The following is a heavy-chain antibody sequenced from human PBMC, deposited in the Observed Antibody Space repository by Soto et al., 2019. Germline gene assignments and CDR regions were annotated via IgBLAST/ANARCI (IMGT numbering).Heavy chain of an antibody. J-gene: IGHJ6*02. CDR1: GGTFSSYA. V-gene: IGHV1-69*13. CDR3: ARAVGYCSSTTCNPRHYYYGMDV. Sequence: SVKVSCKASGGTFSSYAISWVRQAPGQGLEWMGGIIPIFGTANYAQKFQGRVTITADESTSTAYMELSSLRSEDTAVYYCARAVGYCSSTTCNPRHYYYGMDVWGQGTTVTVSS. D-gene: IGHD2-2*01. CDR2: IIPIFGTA.